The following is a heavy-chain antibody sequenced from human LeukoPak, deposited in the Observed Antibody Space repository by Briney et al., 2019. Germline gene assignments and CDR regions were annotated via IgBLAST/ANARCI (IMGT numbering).Heavy chain of an antibody. CDR3: GKDNNEAYCGGDCHAFDI. CDR1: GFTFSSYS. CDR2: ISSSSSYI. J-gene: IGHJ3*02. Sequence: GGSLRLSCAASGFTFSSYSMNWVRQAPGKGLEWVSSISSSSSYIYYADSVKGRFTISRDNAKNSLYLQMNSLRAEDTAVYYCGKDNNEAYCGGDCHAFDIWGQGTMVTVSS. D-gene: IGHD2-21*02. V-gene: IGHV3-21*01.